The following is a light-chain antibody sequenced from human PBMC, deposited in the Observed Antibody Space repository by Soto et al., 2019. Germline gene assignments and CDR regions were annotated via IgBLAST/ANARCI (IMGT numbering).Light chain of an antibody. Sequence: DNQMSQSPATLSSSVGDRVTITCRASQSIGSWLAWYQQKPGKAPKLLIYKASTLESGVPSRFSGSGSGTELTLTISSLQPDDFATYHCQQYYTYPVTFGQGTKV. J-gene: IGKJ1*01. CDR1: QSIGSW. CDR3: QQYYTYPVT. V-gene: IGKV1-5*03. CDR2: KAS.